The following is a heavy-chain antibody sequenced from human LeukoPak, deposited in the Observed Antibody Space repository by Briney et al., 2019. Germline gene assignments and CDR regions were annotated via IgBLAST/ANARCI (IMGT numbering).Heavy chain of an antibody. V-gene: IGHV4-39*07. CDR2: IYYSGST. CDR3: ARVGLAAAGTGFDY. J-gene: IGHJ4*02. CDR1: GGSISSSSYY. D-gene: IGHD6-13*01. Sequence: SQTLSLTCTVSGGSISSSSYYWGWIRRPPGKGLEWIGSIYYSGSTYYNPSLKSRVTISVDTSKNQFSLKLSSVTAADTAVYYCARVGLAAAGTGFDYWGQGTLVTVSS.